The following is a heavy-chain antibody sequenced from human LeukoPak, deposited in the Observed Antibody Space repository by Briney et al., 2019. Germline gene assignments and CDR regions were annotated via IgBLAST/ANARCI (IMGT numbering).Heavy chain of an antibody. V-gene: IGHV3-74*01. D-gene: IGHD6-13*01. CDR2: INSDGSST. Sequence: GGSLRLSCAASGFTFSSYWMHWVRQAPGKGLVWVSRINSDGSSTSYADSVKGRFTISRDNAKNTLYLQMNSLRAEDTAVYYCARDGSGGIASSWYFAYYYGMDVWGQGTTVTVSS. CDR3: ARDGSGGIASSWYFAYYYGMDV. J-gene: IGHJ6*02. CDR1: GFTFSSYW.